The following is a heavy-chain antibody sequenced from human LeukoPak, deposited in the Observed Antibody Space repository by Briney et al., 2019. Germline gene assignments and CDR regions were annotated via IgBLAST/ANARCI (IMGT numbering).Heavy chain of an antibody. CDR3: AKGYYGSRWDLRNDDAFDI. D-gene: IGHD3-22*01. Sequence: PGGSLRLSCAASGFTFSSYGMHWVRQAPGKGLEWVAVIWYDGTNEYYADSVKGRFTISRDNSRNTLYLQMSRLRAEDTAVYYCAKGYYGSRWDLRNDDAFDIWGQGTMFTVSS. V-gene: IGHV3-33*06. CDR2: IWYDGTNE. CDR1: GFTFSSYG. J-gene: IGHJ3*02.